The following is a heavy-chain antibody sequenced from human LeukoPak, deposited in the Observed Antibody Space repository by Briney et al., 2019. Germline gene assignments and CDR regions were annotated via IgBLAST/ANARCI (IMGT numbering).Heavy chain of an antibody. V-gene: IGHV4-39*01. Sequence: PSETLSLTCTVSGGSISSSSYYWGWIRQPPGKGLEWIGSIYYSGSTYYNPSLKSRVTISVDTSKNQFSLKLSSVTAADTAVYCCARHPLKSSSQGVGYWGQGTLVTVSS. J-gene: IGHJ4*02. CDR1: GGSISSSSYY. CDR2: IYYSGST. D-gene: IGHD6-6*01. CDR3: ARHPLKSSSQGVGY.